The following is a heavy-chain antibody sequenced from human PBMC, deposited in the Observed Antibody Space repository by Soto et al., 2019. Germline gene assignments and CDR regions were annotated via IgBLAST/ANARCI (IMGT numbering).Heavy chain of an antibody. CDR1: GGSFSCYY. CDR2: INHSGST. Sequence: PSETLSLACAVYGGSFSCYYWSWIRQPPGKGLEWIGEINHSGSTNYNPSLKSRVTISVDTSKNQFSLKLSSVTAADTAVYYCADGSGSYSGYWGQGTLVTVSS. V-gene: IGHV4-34*01. CDR3: ADGSGSYSGY. J-gene: IGHJ4*02. D-gene: IGHD3-10*01.